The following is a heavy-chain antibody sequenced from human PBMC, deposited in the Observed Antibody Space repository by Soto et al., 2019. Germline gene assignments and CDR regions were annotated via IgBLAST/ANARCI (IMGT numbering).Heavy chain of an antibody. J-gene: IGHJ4*02. CDR1: GFTFGSYA. CDR3: AKAFGDWYPFEK. Sequence: XGSLRLSCVASGFTFGSYAMSWVRRAPGKGLEWVSTINDSGDLRYYAESVRGRFTISRDNSKNTLYLEVNDLRAEDTARYHCAKAFGDWYPFEKWGLGALVTVSS. V-gene: IGHV3-23*01. D-gene: IGHD6-19*01. CDR2: INDSGDLR.